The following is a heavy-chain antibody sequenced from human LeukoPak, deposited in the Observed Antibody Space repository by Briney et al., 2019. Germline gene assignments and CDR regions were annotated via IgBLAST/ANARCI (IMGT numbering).Heavy chain of an antibody. CDR3: ARHGYTASHYFLDY. Sequence: SETLSLTCTVSSGSINSYYWGWVRQPAGRGLEWIGRIYTTGNTNYNHSLKSRLTMSIDTSKGQFSLNLRSVTAADTAIYYCARHGYTASHYFLDYWSQGALVPVSP. CDR2: IYTTGNT. V-gene: IGHV4-4*07. D-gene: IGHD3-16*01. J-gene: IGHJ4*02. CDR1: SGSINSYY.